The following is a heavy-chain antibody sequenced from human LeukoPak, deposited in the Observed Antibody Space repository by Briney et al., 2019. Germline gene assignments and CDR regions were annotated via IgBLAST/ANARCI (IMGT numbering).Heavy chain of an antibody. Sequence: PGGSLRLSCAASGFTFSSYWMSWVRQAPGKGLEWVSAISGSGGSTYYADSVKGRFTISRDNSKNTLYLQMNSLRAEDTAVYYCAKDPYYYDSSGYYYGVYFDYWGQGTLVTVSS. CDR3: AKDPYYYDSSGYYYGVYFDY. D-gene: IGHD3-22*01. V-gene: IGHV3-23*01. CDR2: ISGSGGST. CDR1: GFTFSSYW. J-gene: IGHJ4*02.